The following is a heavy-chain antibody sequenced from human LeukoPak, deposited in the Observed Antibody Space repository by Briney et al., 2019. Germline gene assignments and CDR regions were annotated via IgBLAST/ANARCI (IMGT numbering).Heavy chain of an antibody. V-gene: IGHV3-49*03. J-gene: IGHJ4*02. CDR2: IRRKAYGGTT. Sequence: PGGSLRLSCTTSGFTFGDYALSWFRQATGKGLEWVGLIRRKAYGGTTEYAASVRDRFLISRDDSKSIAYLQMNSLKTEDTAVYYCAREVPPSDFWGQGTLVTVSS. CDR3: AREVPPSDF. CDR1: GFTFGDYA.